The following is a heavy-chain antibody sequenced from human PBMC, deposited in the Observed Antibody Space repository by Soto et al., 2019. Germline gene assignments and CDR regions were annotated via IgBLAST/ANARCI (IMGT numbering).Heavy chain of an antibody. V-gene: IGHV4-61*08. D-gene: IGHD6-19*01. CDR1: GDSVSSGGNY. Sequence: PSETLSLTCTVSGDSVSSGGNYWSWIRQPPGEGLEWIAYIHYSGSVNFNPSLRSRVTMSVDSSKGQFSLSLSFVTAADTAVYYCARLQLPDVTGAFDIWGQGTMVTVSS. J-gene: IGHJ3*02. CDR2: IHYSGSV. CDR3: ARLQLPDVTGAFDI.